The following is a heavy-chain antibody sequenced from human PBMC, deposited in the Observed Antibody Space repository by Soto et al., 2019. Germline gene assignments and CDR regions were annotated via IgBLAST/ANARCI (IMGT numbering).Heavy chain of an antibody. Sequence: EVQLVESGGGLVQPGGSLRLSCAACGFTFSSYWMHWVRQAPGKGLVWVSRINSDGSSTSYADSVKGRFTICRDNAKNTLYLQMNSLRAEDTAVYYCACQIGTVDYCDSSGYHGMDVWGQGTTVTVSS. J-gene: IGHJ6*02. CDR3: ACQIGTVDYCDSSGYHGMDV. CDR1: GFTFSSYW. CDR2: INSDGSST. V-gene: IGHV3-74*01. D-gene: IGHD3-22*01.